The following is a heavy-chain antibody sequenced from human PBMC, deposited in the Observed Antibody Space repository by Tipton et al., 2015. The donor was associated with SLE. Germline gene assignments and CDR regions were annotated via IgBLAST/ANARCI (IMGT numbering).Heavy chain of an antibody. Sequence: SLRLSCAASGFTFSSYSMNWVRQAPGKGLEWVSSISSSSSYIYYADSVKGRFTISRDNAKNSLYLQMNSLRAEDTAVYYCAGQGVVVAASYFDYWGQGTLVTVSS. V-gene: IGHV3-21*01. J-gene: IGHJ4*02. CDR1: GFTFSSYS. CDR2: ISSSSSYI. CDR3: AGQGVVVAASYFDY. D-gene: IGHD2-15*01.